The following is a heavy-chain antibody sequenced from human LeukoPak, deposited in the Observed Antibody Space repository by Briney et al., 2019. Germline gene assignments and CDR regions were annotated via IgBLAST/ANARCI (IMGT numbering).Heavy chain of an antibody. CDR2: IYSGDSDT. J-gene: IGHJ4*02. CDR1: GYRFTSYW. D-gene: IGHD3-10*01. Sequence: GESLKISCEGSGYRFTSYWIGWVRQMPGKGLEWMGSIYSGDSDTRYSSSFQGQVTISADKSISTAYLQWSSLKASDSAMYYCARLYSMIRGRFGYWGQGTLVTVSS. CDR3: ARLYSMIRGRFGY. V-gene: IGHV5-51*01.